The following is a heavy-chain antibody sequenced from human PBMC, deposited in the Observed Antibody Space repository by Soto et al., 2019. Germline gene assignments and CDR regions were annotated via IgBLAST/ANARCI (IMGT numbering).Heavy chain of an antibody. D-gene: IGHD6-13*01. V-gene: IGHV4-39*01. Sequence: QLQLQESGPGLVKPSETLSLTCTVSGGSISSSSYYWGWIRQPPGKGLEWIGSIYYSGSTYYNPSLKSRVTISVDTSKNQFSLKLSSVTAADTAVYYCARRSPGGYPFDYWGQGTLVTVSS. CDR2: IYYSGST. J-gene: IGHJ4*02. CDR3: ARRSPGGYPFDY. CDR1: GGSISSSSYY.